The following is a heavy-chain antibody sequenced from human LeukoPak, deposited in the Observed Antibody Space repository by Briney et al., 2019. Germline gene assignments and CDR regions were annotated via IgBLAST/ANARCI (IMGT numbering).Heavy chain of an antibody. J-gene: IGHJ4*02. Sequence: GRSLRLSCAASGFTFGSYGMHWVRQAPGKGLEWVSLISCGGSNASYVDSVKGRFTISRDNSKNTLYLQLNSLRLEDTAVYYCASSFYMGYVGGPLDYWGQGTLVTVSS. V-gene: IGHV3-30*03. D-gene: IGHD3-16*01. CDR3: ASSFYMGYVGGPLDY. CDR1: GFTFGSYG. CDR2: ISCGGSNA.